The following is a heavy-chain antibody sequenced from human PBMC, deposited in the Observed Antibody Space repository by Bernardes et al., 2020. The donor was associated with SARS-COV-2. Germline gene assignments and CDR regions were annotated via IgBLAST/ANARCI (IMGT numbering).Heavy chain of an antibody. Sequence: SETLSLTCTVSGGSISSYYWSWIRQPPGKGLEWIGYIYYSGSTNYNPSLKSRVTISVDTSKNQFSLKLSSVTAADTAVYYCARSLYYDSSGYPAEFDYWGQGTLVTVSS. J-gene: IGHJ4*02. CDR2: IYYSGST. V-gene: IGHV4-59*01. D-gene: IGHD3-22*01. CDR1: GGSISSYY. CDR3: ARSLYYDSSGYPAEFDY.